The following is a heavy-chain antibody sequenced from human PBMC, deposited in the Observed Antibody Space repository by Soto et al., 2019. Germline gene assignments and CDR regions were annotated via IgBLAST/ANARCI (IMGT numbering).Heavy chain of an antibody. J-gene: IGHJ4*02. CDR1: GGSFSGYY. D-gene: IGHD3-9*01. CDR2: INHSGST. CDR3: ARFPLTGPYYFDY. V-gene: IGHV4-34*01. Sequence: SETLSLTCAVYGGSFSGYYWSWIRQPPGKGLEWIGEINHSGSTNYNPSLKSRVTISVDTSKNQFSLKLSSVTAADTAVYYCARFPLTGPYYFDYWGQGTLVTVSS.